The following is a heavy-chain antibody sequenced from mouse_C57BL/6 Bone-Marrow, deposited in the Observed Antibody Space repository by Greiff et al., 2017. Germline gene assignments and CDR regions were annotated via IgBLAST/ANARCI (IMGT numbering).Heavy chain of an antibody. V-gene: IGHV1-15*01. CDR3: TRPYYNDFDY. CDR1: GYTFTDYE. CDR2: IGPETGGT. J-gene: IGHJ2*01. Sequence: VQLQQSGAELVRPGASVTLSCKASGYTFTDYEMHWVKQTPVHGLEWIGAIGPETGGTAYNQKFKGKAILTADKSSSTAYMELRSLTSEDSAVYYCTRPYYNDFDYWGQGTTLTVSS. D-gene: IGHD2-12*01.